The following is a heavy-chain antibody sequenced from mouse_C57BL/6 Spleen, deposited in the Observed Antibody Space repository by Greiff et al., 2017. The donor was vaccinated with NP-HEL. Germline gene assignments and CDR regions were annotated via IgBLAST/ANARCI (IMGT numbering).Heavy chain of an antibody. CDR3: AREAAKAGHFDY. CDR1: GYTFTNYW. CDR2: IYPGGGYT. J-gene: IGHJ2*01. V-gene: IGHV1-63*01. D-gene: IGHD3-3*01. Sequence: QVQLQQSGAELVRPGTSVKMSCKASGYTFTNYWIGWAKQRPGHGLEWIGDIYPGGGYTNYNEKFKGKATLNADKSSSTAYMQFSSLTSEDSAIYYCAREAAKAGHFDYWGQGTTLTVSS.